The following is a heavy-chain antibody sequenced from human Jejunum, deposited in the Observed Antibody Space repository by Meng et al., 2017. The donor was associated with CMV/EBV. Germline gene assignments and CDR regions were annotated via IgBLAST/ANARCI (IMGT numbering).Heavy chain of an antibody. CDR3: AREFTIFGVVIMSGY. V-gene: IGHV1-8*01. J-gene: IGHJ4*02. CDR2: MTPNSGNT. Sequence: YTFTSYDINWVRQATGQGLEWMGWMTPNSGNTGYAQKFQGRVTMTRNTSISTAYMELSSLRSEDTAVYYCAREFTIFGVVIMSGYWGQGTLVTVSS. D-gene: IGHD3-3*01. CDR1: YTFTSYD.